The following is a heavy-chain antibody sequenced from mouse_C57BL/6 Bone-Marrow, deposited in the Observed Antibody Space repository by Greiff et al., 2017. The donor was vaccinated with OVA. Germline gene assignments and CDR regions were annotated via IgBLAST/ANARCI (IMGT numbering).Heavy chain of an antibody. CDR1: GYAFSSSW. D-gene: IGHD1-1*02. CDR2: IYPGDGDT. Sequence: QVQLKQSGPELVKPGASVKISCKASGYAFSSSWMNWVKQRPGKGLEWIGRIYPGDGDTNYNEKFKSKATLTVDTSSSTAYMQLSSLTSEDSAVYYCAKGGGGVDYWGQGTTLTVSS. V-gene: IGHV1-82*01. CDR3: AKGGGGVDY. J-gene: IGHJ2*01.